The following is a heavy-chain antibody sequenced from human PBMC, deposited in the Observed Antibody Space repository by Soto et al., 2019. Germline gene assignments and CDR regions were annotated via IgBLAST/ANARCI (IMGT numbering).Heavy chain of an antibody. J-gene: IGHJ3*02. CDR1: GYPVTAYY. CDR2: INPATGAA. D-gene: IGHD3-3*01. V-gene: IGHV1-2*02. Sequence: QLHLVQSGAVVKKPGASVTVSCSASGYPVTAYYMHWVRQAPGRGLEWMGGINPATGAAKYTQTFQGQVTMTRDTSTSTVFMELGGLTFEDTALFYFARGGGVGVAGSAAFDMWGQGTLVTVSS. CDR3: ARGGGVGVAGSAAFDM.